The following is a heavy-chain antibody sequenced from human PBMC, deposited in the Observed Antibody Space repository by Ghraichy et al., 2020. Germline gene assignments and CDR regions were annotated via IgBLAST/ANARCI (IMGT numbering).Heavy chain of an antibody. D-gene: IGHD1-26*01. CDR3: AKDGGRWEIPPYYFGY. J-gene: IGHJ4*02. Sequence: GGSLRLSCAASGFTFSSYAMSWVRQAPGKGLEWVSAISGSGGSTYYADSVKGRFTISRDNSKNTLYLQMNSLRAEDTAVYYCAKDGGRWEIPPYYFGYWGQGTLVTVSS. CDR2: ISGSGGST. CDR1: GFTFSSYA. V-gene: IGHV3-23*01.